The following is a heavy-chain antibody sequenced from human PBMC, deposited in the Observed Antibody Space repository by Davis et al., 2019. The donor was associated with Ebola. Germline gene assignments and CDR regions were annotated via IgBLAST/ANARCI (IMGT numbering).Heavy chain of an antibody. CDR2: ISWNSGSI. Sequence: PGGSLRLSCAASGFTFDDYAMHWVRQAPGKGLEWVSGISWNSGSIGYADSVKGRFTISRDNAKNSLYLQMNSLRAEDTALYYCSSSYCSSTSCYGRDAFDIWGQGTMVTVSS. D-gene: IGHD2-2*01. J-gene: IGHJ3*02. V-gene: IGHV3-9*01. CDR1: GFTFDDYA. CDR3: SSSYCSSTSCYGRDAFDI.